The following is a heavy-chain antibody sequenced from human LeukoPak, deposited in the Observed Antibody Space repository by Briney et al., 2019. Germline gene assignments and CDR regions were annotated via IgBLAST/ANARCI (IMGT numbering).Heavy chain of an antibody. CDR3: ARDPSFSNSLYYCSYYMDV. V-gene: IGHV1-18*01. Sequence: GASVKVSCKASGYTFTTYGISWVRHAPGQGLEWRGWISPYNGDTNYAQKLQGRVTMTTDTSTSTAYTELRSLRDDNTAVYVCARDPSFSNSLYYCSYYMDVWAKGTAVTVSS. J-gene: IGHJ6*03. D-gene: IGHD4-11*01. CDR2: ISPYNGDT. CDR1: GYTFTTYG.